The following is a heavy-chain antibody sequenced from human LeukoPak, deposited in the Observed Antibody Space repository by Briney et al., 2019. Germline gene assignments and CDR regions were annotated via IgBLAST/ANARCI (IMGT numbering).Heavy chain of an antibody. CDR2: ISAYNGNT. CDR3: ARVPDGYNYYYYYGMDV. CDR1: GYTFTSYG. J-gene: IGHJ6*02. D-gene: IGHD5-24*01. V-gene: IGHV1-18*01. Sequence: GASVKVSCKASGYTFTSYGISWVRQAPGQGLEWMGWISAYNGNTNYAQKLQGRVTMTTDTSTSTAYMELRSLRSDDTAVYYCARVPDGYNYYYYYGMDVWGQGTTVTVSS.